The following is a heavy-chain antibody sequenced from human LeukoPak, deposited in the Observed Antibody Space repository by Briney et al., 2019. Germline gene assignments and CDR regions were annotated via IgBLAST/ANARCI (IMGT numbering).Heavy chain of an antibody. Sequence: PSETLSLTCTVSGYSISSGYYRGWIRQPPGKGLEWIGSIYHSGSTYYNPSLKSRVTISVDTSKNQFSLKLSSVTAADTAVYYCARVIYRQAYGDYWGQGTLVTVSS. CDR3: ARVIYRQAYGDY. CDR1: GYSISSGYY. CDR2: IYHSGST. V-gene: IGHV4-38-2*02. J-gene: IGHJ4*02. D-gene: IGHD2-2*02.